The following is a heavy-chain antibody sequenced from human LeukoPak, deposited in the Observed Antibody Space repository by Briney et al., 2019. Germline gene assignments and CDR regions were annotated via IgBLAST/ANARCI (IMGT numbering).Heavy chain of an antibody. CDR2: IKQDGSEK. J-gene: IGHJ5*02. CDR1: AFTFSSYW. V-gene: IGHV3-7*01. Sequence: GGSLRLSCAASAFTFSSYWMSWVRQAPGKGLEWVANIKQDGSEKYYVDSVKGRFTISRDDAKNSLYLQMNSLRAEDTAVYYCARDTSRGFDPWGQGTLVTVSS. CDR3: ARDTSRGFDP. D-gene: IGHD6-13*01.